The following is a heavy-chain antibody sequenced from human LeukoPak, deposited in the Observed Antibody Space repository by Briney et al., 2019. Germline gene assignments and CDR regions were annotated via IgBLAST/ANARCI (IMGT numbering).Heavy chain of an antibody. CDR1: GFTFDDYG. V-gene: IGHV3-20*04. Sequence: GGSLRLSCAASGFTFDDYGMSWVRQAPGKWLEWVSGINWNGGSTGYADSVKGRFTISRDNAKNSLYLQMNSLRAEDTALYYCARSGDFWSGYYMPHMPFDYWGQGTLVTVSS. CDR3: ARSGDFWSGYYMPHMPFDY. J-gene: IGHJ4*02. D-gene: IGHD3-3*01. CDR2: INWNGGST.